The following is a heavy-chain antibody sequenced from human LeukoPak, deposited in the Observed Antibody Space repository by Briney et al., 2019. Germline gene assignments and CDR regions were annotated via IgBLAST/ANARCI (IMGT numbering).Heavy chain of an antibody. CDR2: IWYDGSNK. D-gene: IGHD4-17*01. CDR3: ARGDDYGDS. J-gene: IGHJ4*02. CDR1: GFTFSSYG. V-gene: IGHV3-33*01. Sequence: GRSLRLSCAASGFTFSSYGMHWVRQAPGKGLEWVVVIWYDGSNKYYADSVKGRFTISRDNSKNTLYLQMNSPRAEDTAVYYCARGDDYGDSWGQGTLVTVSS.